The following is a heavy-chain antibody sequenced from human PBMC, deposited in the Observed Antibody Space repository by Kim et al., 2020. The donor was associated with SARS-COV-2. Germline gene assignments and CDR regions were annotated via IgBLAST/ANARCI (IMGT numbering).Heavy chain of an antibody. CDR1: GGSISSYY. V-gene: IGHV4-59*01. Sequence: SETLSLTCTVSGGSISSYYWSWIRQPPGKGLEWIGYIYYSGSTNYNPSLKSRVTISVDTSKNQFSLKLSSVTAADTAVYYCARDRPLAYYDILTGYSNSHGMDVWGQGTTVTVSS. D-gene: IGHD3-9*01. CDR2: IYYSGST. CDR3: ARDRPLAYYDILTGYSNSHGMDV. J-gene: IGHJ6*02.